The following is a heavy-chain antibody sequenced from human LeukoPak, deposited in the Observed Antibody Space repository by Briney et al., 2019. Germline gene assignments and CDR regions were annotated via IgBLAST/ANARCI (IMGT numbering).Heavy chain of an antibody. V-gene: IGHV4-4*07. CDR1: GGSISSYY. D-gene: IGHD3-22*01. CDR3: ARDDLGNYYDSSGYYYV. J-gene: IGHJ4*02. CDR2: IYTSGST. Sequence: SETLSLTCTVSGGSISSYYWSWIRQPAGKGLEWIGRIYTSGSTNYNPSLKSRVTMSVDRSKNQFSLKLSSVTAADTAVYYCARDDLGNYYDSSGYYYVWGQGTLVTVSS.